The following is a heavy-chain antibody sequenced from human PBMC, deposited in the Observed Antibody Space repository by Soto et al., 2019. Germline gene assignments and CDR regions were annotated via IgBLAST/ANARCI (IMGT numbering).Heavy chain of an antibody. CDR1: GFTFSSYG. J-gene: IGHJ3*02. CDR2: ISYDGSNK. V-gene: IGHV3-30*18. D-gene: IGHD6-19*01. Sequence: QVQLVESGGGVVQPGRSLRLSCAASGFTFSSYGMHWVRQAPGKGLEWVAVISYDGSNKYYADSVKGRFTISRDNSKNTMYLQMNSLRGEDRAVYYWAKDLRQWLVRRAFDIWGQGTMVTVSS. CDR3: AKDLRQWLVRRAFDI.